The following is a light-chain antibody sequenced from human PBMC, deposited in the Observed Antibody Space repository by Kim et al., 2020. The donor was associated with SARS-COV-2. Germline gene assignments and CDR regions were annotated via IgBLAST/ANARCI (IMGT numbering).Light chain of an antibody. CDR3: SSFTRSRTYV. CDR1: SSDVGAYDF. CDR2: AVD. V-gene: IGLV2-14*01. Sequence: QSALTQPASVSGSPGQSLTISCTGTSSDVGAYDFVSWYQQRPGKAPKLIIYAVDKRPSGVSSHFSGSKSGSTASLTISGLQSDDEGDYYCSSFTRSRTYVFGTGTKVTVL. J-gene: IGLJ1*01.